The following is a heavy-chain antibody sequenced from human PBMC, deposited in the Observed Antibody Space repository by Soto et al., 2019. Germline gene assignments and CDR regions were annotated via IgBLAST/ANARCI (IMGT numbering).Heavy chain of an antibody. CDR2: IIPIIGII. Sequence: QVQLVQYGAEVKKPGSSVKVSCKASGGTFSTYTITWVRQAPGQGLERMGRIIPIIGIINYAQKFQGRITISADKFTGTAYMELIGLRSDDSAVYYCAGDPDSHYNDSHATSYPWGQGTLVNVSS. V-gene: IGHV1-69*08. CDR1: GGTFSTYT. J-gene: IGHJ5*02. D-gene: IGHD4-4*01. CDR3: AGDPDSHYNDSHATSYP.